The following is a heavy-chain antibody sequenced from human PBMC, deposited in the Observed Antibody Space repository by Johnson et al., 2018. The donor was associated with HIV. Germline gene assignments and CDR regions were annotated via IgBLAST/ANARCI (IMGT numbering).Heavy chain of an antibody. Sequence: QEKLVESGGGVVQPGRSLRLSCAASGFTFSSYAMHWVRQAPGKGLEWVALISYDGSNKYYADSVKGRFTISRDNSKNTLYLQMNSLRAEDTAVYYCARVLSGYYDSSDDAFDIWGQGTMVTVSS. V-gene: IGHV3-30-3*01. CDR3: ARVLSGYYDSSDDAFDI. CDR1: GFTFSSYA. CDR2: ISYDGSNK. D-gene: IGHD3-22*01. J-gene: IGHJ3*02.